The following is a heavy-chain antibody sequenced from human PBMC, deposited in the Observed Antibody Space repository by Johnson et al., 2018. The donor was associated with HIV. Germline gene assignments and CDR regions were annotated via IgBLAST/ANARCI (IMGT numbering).Heavy chain of an antibody. J-gene: IGHJ3*02. V-gene: IGHV3-20*04. Sequence: VQLVESGGGVVRPGGSLRLSCATSGFIFDEYGMSWVRQVPGKGLEWVAGINWNGGSTGYADSVKGRFTISRDNAKSSLYLQMNSLRAEDTAVYYCAREAVTLRGWGHVFDIWGQGTMVTVSS. CDR3: AREAVTLRGWGHVFDI. CDR2: INWNGGST. D-gene: IGHD3-16*01. CDR1: GFIFDEYG.